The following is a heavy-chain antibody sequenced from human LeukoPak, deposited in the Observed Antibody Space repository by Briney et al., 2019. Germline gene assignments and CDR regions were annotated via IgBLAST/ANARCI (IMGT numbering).Heavy chain of an antibody. CDR2: IYYSGIT. CDR3: ARVTSGEFADY. J-gene: IGHJ4*02. CDR1: GGSISIGGYY. Sequence: SETLSLTCTVSGGSISIGGYYWSWIRQHPGKGLAWIGYIYYSGITYYNPSLKSRVTISVDTSKNQFSLYLSSVTAADTAVYYCARVTSGEFADYWGQGTLVTVSS. V-gene: IGHV4-31*03. D-gene: IGHD3-10*01.